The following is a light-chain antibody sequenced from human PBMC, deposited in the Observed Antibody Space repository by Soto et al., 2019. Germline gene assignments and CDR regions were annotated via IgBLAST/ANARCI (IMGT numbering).Light chain of an antibody. CDR3: QQYGRSPPT. Sequence: EIVLTQSPGTLSLSPGERATLSCRASQSVRSNSLAWYQQKPGQAPRLLIYGASTRATGIPDRFSGSGSGTDFTLTITRLEPEDFAVCYCQQYGRSPPTFGGGTNMEIK. J-gene: IGKJ4*01. CDR2: GAS. V-gene: IGKV3-20*01. CDR1: QSVRSNS.